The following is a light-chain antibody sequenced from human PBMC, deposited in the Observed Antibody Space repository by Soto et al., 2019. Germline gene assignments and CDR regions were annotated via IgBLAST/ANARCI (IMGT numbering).Light chain of an antibody. CDR2: DVS. J-gene: IGLJ1*01. V-gene: IGLV2-11*01. CDR1: SSDVGGYDY. CDR3: CSYAGSYTYV. Sequence: SALTQPASVSGSPGQSVTISCTGASSDVGGYDYVSWYQQHPGKAPKLMIYDVSKRPSGVPDRFSGSKSGNTASLTISGLQAEDEADYYCCSYAGSYTYVLGTGTKVTVL.